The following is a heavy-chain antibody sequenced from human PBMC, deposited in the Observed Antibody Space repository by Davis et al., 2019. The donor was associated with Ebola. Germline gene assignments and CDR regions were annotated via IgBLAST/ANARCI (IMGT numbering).Heavy chain of an antibody. CDR1: GASINSGGYY. CDR2: IHYSGST. V-gene: IGHV4-31*03. Sequence: LRLSCTVSGASINSGGYYWSWIRQHPGKGLEWIGYIHYSGSTYYNPSLKSRVTISVDTSKNQFSLKLSSVTAADTAVYYCARGRYGGNDSGIYYYGMDVWGQGTTVTVSS. J-gene: IGHJ6*02. D-gene: IGHD4-23*01. CDR3: ARGRYGGNDSGIYYYGMDV.